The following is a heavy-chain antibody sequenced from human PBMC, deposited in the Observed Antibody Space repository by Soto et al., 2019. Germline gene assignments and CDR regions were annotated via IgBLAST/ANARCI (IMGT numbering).Heavy chain of an antibody. J-gene: IGHJ4*02. CDR1: CFHRSRYG. V-gene: IGHV3-53*01. CDR2: IQTGGAT. Sequence: QLVESGGGLFQAGGSTRLSCLASCFHRSRYGMAWGPQAPGKGLEWASIIQTGGATFYTDSAQGRFTISRDNSRNTVYLQMSSLRVEDTGVYSCVRVLYDSGVVDFWGQGSPITVS. CDR3: VRVLYDSGVVDF. D-gene: IGHD5-12*01.